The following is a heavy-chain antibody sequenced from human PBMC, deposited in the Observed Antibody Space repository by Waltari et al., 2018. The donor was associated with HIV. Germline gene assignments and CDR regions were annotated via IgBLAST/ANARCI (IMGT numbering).Heavy chain of an antibody. V-gene: IGHV1-2*02. D-gene: IGHD4-4*01. J-gene: IGHJ6*02. CDR1: GYTFTGYY. CDR2: INPNSGGT. Sequence: QVQLVQSGAEVKKPGASVKVSCKASGYTFTGYYLPWVRQAPGQGLEWMGWINPNSGGTNYAQKFQGRVTMTRDTSISTAYMELSRLRSDDTAVYYCARYPDAAYSHVGFYYGMDVWGQGTTVTVSS. CDR3: ARYPDAAYSHVGFYYGMDV.